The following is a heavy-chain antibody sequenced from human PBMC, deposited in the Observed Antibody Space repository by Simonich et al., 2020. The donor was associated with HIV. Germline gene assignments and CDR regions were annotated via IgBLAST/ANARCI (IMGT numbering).Heavy chain of an antibody. CDR3: ASPTYPGIASDGSDY. J-gene: IGHJ4*02. V-gene: IGHV4-38-2*01. CDR1: GYSIRSGYY. D-gene: IGHD6-25*01. CDR2: IYHSGST. Sequence: QVQLQESGPGLVKPSETLSLTCAVSGYSIRSGYYWGWIRQTPGKGLGWIGSIYHSGSTYYNPSLKSRVTISVDTSKNQFSLKRSSLTAADTAVDYCASPTYPGIASDGSDYWGQGTLVTVSS.